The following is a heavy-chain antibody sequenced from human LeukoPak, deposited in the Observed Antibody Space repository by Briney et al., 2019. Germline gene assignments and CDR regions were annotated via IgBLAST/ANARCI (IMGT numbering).Heavy chain of an antibody. V-gene: IGHV6-1*01. Sequence: SQTLSLTCAISGDSVSSNSAAWNWIRQSPSRGLEWLGRTYYRSKWYNDYAVSVKSRITINPDTSKNQFSLQLNSVTLEDTAVYYCARGSADSSSWYIGYNWFDPWGQGTLVTVSS. D-gene: IGHD6-13*01. CDR3: ARGSADSSSWYIGYNWFDP. CDR2: TYYRSKWYN. CDR1: GDSVSSNSAA. J-gene: IGHJ5*02.